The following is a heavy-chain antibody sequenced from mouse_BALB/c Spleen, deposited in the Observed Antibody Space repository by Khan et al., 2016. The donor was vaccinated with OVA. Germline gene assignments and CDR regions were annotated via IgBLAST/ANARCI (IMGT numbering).Heavy chain of an antibody. CDR1: GFTFRSFG. CDR2: IGSDSSTI. CDR3: ASSRYSSWFAS. Sequence: EVELVESGGGLVQPGGSRKLSCTASGFTFRSFGMHWVRQAPEKGLEWVAYIGSDSSTIYYADTVKGRFTISRDNPKNTLLLQLTSLRSEDTAMYYCASSRYSSWFASWGQGTLVTVSA. V-gene: IGHV5-17*02. J-gene: IGHJ3*01. D-gene: IGHD2-12*01.